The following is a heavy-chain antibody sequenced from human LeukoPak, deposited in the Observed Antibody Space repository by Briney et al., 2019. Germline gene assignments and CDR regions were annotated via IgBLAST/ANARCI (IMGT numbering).Heavy chain of an antibody. V-gene: IGHV3-33*01. J-gene: IGHJ3*02. CDR2: IWYDGSNK. D-gene: IGHD3-10*01. CDR1: GFTFSSYG. CDR3: ARDPGDYYGSGSSDAFDI. Sequence: GGSLRLSCAASGFTFSSYGMHWVRQAPGKGLEWVAVIWYDGSNKYYADSVKGQFTISRDNSKNTLYLQMNSLRAEDTAVYYCARDPGDYYGSGSSDAFDIWGQGTMVTVSS.